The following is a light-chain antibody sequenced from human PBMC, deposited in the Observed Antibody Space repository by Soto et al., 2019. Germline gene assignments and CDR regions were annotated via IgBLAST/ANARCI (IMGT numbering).Light chain of an antibody. V-gene: IGLV2-23*01. CDR1: SSDVGRYNL. CDR2: QGT. CDR3: CSFAGSTTSVL. Sequence: QSALTQTASVSGSPGQSITISCTGTSSDVGRYNLVSWYQQHPDKAPKLIISQGTKRPSGVSDRFSGSKSGDTASLTISGLQAEDEADYYCCSFAGSTTSVLFGGGTQLTVL. J-gene: IGLJ2*01.